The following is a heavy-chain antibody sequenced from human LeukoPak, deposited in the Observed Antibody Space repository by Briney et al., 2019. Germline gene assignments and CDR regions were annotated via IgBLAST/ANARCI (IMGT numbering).Heavy chain of an antibody. CDR1: GFTFSSYA. V-gene: IGHV3-23*01. Sequence: PGGSLRLSCAASGFTFSSYAMSWVRQAPGKGLEWVSAISGSGGSTYYAASVKGRFTISRDNSKNTLYLQMNSLRAEDTAVYYCAKEGYDILTGYDSWFDPWGQGTLVTVSS. CDR2: ISGSGGST. J-gene: IGHJ5*02. D-gene: IGHD3-9*01. CDR3: AKEGYDILTGYDSWFDP.